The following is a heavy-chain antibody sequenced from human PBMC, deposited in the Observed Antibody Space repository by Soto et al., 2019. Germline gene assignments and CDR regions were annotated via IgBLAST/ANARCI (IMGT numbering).Heavy chain of an antibody. CDR3: AKEGTPKVATRYDY. V-gene: IGHV4-30-4*01. CDR2: IYYSGST. CDR1: GGSISSGDYY. Sequence: SETLSLTCTVSGGSISSGDYYWSWIRQPPGKGLEWIGYIYYSGSTYYNPSLKSRVTISVDTSKNQFSLKLSSVTAADTAVYYCAKEGTPKVATRYDYWGQGTLVTVPS. D-gene: IGHD5-12*01. J-gene: IGHJ4*02.